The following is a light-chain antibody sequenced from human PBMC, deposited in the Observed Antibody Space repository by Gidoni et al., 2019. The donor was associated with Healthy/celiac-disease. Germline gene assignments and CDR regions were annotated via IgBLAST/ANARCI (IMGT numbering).Light chain of an antibody. CDR3: AAWDDSLNGHYV. Sequence: QSVLTQPPSASGTPGQRVTISCSGSSPNLGSNTVNWYQQLPGTAPKPLIYSNNQRPSGVPDRFSGSKSGTSASLAISGLQSEDEADYYCAAWDDSLNGHYVFGTGTKVTVL. CDR2: SNN. CDR1: SPNLGSNT. V-gene: IGLV1-44*01. J-gene: IGLJ1*01.